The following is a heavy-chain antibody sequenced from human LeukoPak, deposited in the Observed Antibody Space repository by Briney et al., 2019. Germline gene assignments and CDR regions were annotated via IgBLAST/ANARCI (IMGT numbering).Heavy chain of an antibody. CDR3: AREPARNNWALDY. CDR1: GGSFSGCY. V-gene: IGHV4-34*01. Sequence: SETLSLTCAVYGGSFSGCYWSWIRQPPGKGLEWIGEINHSGSTNYNPSLKSRVTISVDTSKNQFSLKLSSVTAADTAVYYCAREPARNNWALDYWGQGTLVTVSS. J-gene: IGHJ4*02. D-gene: IGHD1-20*01. CDR2: INHSGST.